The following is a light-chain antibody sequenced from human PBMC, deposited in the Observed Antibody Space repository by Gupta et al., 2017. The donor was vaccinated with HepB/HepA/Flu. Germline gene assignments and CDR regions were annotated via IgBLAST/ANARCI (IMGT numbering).Light chain of an antibody. CDR3: LLSHSASRV. V-gene: IGLV7-46*01. J-gene: IGLJ2*01. Sequence: QAVVPQEPSVTVSLGGTVTLTCGSSTGAVTSGHYPYWFQQKPGQARRTLIYDTSNTPALTPALFSGSLLGGKAALTLAGAQPEDEAEYYCLLSHSASRVFGGGTNLTVL. CDR1: TGAVTSGHY. CDR2: DTS.